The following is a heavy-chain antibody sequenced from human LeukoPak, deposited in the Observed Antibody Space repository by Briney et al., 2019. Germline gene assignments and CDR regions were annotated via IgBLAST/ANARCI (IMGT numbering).Heavy chain of an antibody. CDR2: IYTSGST. J-gene: IGHJ4*02. D-gene: IGHD5-18*01. CDR3: ARDLGGYNYGHSLDY. CDR1: GGSISSYY. V-gene: IGHV4-4*07. Sequence: SETLSLTCTVSGGSISSYYWSWIRQPAGKGLEWIGRIYTSGSTGYNSSLKSRVTMSVDTSKNQFSLKLSSVTAADTAVYYCARDLGGYNYGHSLDYWGQGTLVSVSS.